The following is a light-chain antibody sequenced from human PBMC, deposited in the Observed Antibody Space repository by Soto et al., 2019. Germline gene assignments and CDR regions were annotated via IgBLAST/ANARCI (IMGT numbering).Light chain of an antibody. J-gene: IGKJ5*01. CDR3: QQRSNWPPIT. V-gene: IGKV3-11*01. CDR2: DAS. CDR1: QTLLRGY. Sequence: EVTLTQSPATVSVSPGETATLSCGASQTLLRGYLAWYQQKPGQAPRLLIYDASNRATGIPARFSGSGSGTDFTLTISSLEPEDFAVYYCQQRSNWPPITFGQGTRLEIK.